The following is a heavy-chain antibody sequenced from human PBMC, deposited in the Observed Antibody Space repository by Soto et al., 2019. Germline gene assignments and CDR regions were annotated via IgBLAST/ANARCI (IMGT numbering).Heavy chain of an antibody. Sequence: PSETLSLTCTVSGGSISSSSYYWGWIRQPPGKGLEWIGSIYYSGSTYYNPSLKSRVTISVDTSKNQFSLKLSSVTAADTAVYYCARDLYQGLSWFDPWGQGTLVTVSS. D-gene: IGHD3-16*02. CDR3: ARDLYQGLSWFDP. V-gene: IGHV4-39*07. J-gene: IGHJ5*02. CDR1: GGSISSSSYY. CDR2: IYYSGST.